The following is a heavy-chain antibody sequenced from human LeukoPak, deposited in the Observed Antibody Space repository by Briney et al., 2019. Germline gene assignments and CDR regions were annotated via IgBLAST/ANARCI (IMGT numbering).Heavy chain of an antibody. CDR3: AKVRRSSSWKDRWGAFDI. CDR1: GFTFRSYG. J-gene: IGHJ3*02. Sequence: PGGSLRLSCAASGFTFRSYGMHWVRQAPGKGLEWVTYIRYDGSKEYYADSVKGRFTISRDNSKNTLYLQMNSLRAEDTAVYYCAKVRRSSSWKDRWGAFDIWGQGTMVTVSS. CDR2: IRYDGSKE. V-gene: IGHV3-30*02. D-gene: IGHD6-13*01.